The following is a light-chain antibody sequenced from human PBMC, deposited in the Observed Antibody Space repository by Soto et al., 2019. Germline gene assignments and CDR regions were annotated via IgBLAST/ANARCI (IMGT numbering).Light chain of an antibody. V-gene: IGLV2-14*01. CDR3: NSYRNSKPHNV. J-gene: IGLJ1*01. CDR1: SSDVGGYKY. Sequence: QSALTQPASVSGSPGQSITISCTGTSSDVGGYKYVSWYQQYPGKAPKLLIYEVSNRPSGVSNRFSASKSGNTASLTISGLQADDEADYYCNSYRNSKPHNVFGTGTKLTVL. CDR2: EVS.